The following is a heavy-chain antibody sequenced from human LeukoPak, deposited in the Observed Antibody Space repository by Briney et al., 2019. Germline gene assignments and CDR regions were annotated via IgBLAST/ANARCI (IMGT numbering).Heavy chain of an antibody. CDR1: GGSFSGYY. CDR3: AREGIYYDSSGYYLYYYYYYMDV. CDR2: INHSGST. Sequence: SETLSLTCAVYGGSFSGYYWSWIRQPTGKGLEWIGEINHSGSTNYNPSLKSRVTISVDTSKNQFSLKLSSVTAADTAVYYCAREGIYYDSSGYYLYYYYYYMDVWGKGTTVTVSS. V-gene: IGHV4-34*01. D-gene: IGHD3-22*01. J-gene: IGHJ6*03.